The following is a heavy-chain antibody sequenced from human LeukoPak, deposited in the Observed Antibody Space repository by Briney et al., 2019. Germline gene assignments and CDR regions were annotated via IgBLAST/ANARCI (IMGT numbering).Heavy chain of an antibody. D-gene: IGHD3-16*02. J-gene: IGHJ4*02. V-gene: IGHV4-59*12. CDR3: ARGHDYVWGSYRYTSGSFDY. Sequence: SETLSLTCTVSGGSISSYYWSWIRQPPGKGREWIGYIYYSGSTNYNPPLKSRVTISVDTSKNQFSLKLSSVTAADTAVYYCARGHDYVWGSYRYTSGSFDYWGQGTLVTVSS. CDR2: IYYSGST. CDR1: GGSISSYY.